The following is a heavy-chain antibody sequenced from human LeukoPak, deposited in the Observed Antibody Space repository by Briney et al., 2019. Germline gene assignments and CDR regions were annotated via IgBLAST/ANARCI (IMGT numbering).Heavy chain of an antibody. V-gene: IGHV1-69*05. CDR3: ARDQMVRTRELDY. J-gene: IGHJ4*02. D-gene: IGHD3-10*01. CDR1: GGTFGSYA. CDR2: IIPIFGTA. Sequence: ASVKVSCKASGGTFGSYAISWVRQAPGQGLEWMGRIIPIFGTANYAQKFQGRVTITTDESTSTAYMELSSLRSEDTAVYYCARDQMVRTRELDYWGQGTLVTVSS.